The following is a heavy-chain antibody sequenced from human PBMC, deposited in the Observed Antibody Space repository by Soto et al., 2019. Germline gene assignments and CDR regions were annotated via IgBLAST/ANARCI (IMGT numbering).Heavy chain of an antibody. J-gene: IGHJ4*02. CDR1: GGSLGSSSYY. Sequence: SETLSLTCTVPGGSLGSSSYYWGWIRQSPGKGLEWIGNIYYSGNTFYNPSLKSRVTISVDTSKNQIYLHLSAVTAADTAIFYCASIAAPGTTHFDFWGQGTLVTVSS. D-gene: IGHD6-13*01. CDR3: ASIAAPGTTHFDF. V-gene: IGHV4-39*01. CDR2: IYYSGNT.